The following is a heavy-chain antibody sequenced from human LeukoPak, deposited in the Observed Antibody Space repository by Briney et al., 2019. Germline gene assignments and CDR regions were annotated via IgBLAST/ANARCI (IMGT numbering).Heavy chain of an antibody. CDR1: GFTFNKYY. CDR3: IRVPY. Sequence: PGGSLRLSCAVSGFTFNKYYMHWVRQAPGKGLVWVSRISSDGSNTNYADSVKGRFTISRDNAKNTLYLQMNSLRAEDTAVYYCIRVPYWSQGALVTVSS. V-gene: IGHV3-74*01. CDR2: ISSDGSNT. J-gene: IGHJ4*02.